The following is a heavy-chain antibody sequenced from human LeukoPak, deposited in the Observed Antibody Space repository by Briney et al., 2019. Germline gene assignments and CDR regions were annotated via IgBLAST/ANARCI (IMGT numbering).Heavy chain of an antibody. Sequence: GGFLRLSCAASGFTFSSYAMSWVRQAPGKGLEWVSAISGSGGSTYYADSVKGRFTISRDNSKNTLYLQMNSLRAEDTAVYYCAKVQDSGSYYNYWGQGTLVTVSS. CDR3: AKVQDSGSYYNY. J-gene: IGHJ4*02. CDR2: ISGSGGST. V-gene: IGHV3-23*01. D-gene: IGHD1-26*01. CDR1: GFTFSSYA.